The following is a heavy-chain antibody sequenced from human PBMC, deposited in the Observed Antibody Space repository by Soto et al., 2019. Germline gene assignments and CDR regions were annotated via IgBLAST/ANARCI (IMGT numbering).Heavy chain of an antibody. CDR1: GYTFTGYY. V-gene: IGHV1-2*02. D-gene: IGHD5-12*01. CDR2: INPNSGGT. Sequence: ASVKVSCKASGYTFTGYYMHWVRQAPGQGLEWMGWINPNSGGTNYAHNLQGRVTMTSDTSISTAYMELSSLRSDDTAVYYCARAPGYSGYDSLRFFDYWGQGTLVTVSS. J-gene: IGHJ4*02. CDR3: ARAPGYSGYDSLRFFDY.